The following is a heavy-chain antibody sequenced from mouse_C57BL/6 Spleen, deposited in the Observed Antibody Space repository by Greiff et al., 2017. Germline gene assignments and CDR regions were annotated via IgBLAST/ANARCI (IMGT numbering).Heavy chain of an antibody. Sequence: EVKLVESGGGLVQPKGSLKLSCAASGFSFNTYAMNWVRQAPGKGLEWVARIRSKSNNYATYYADSVKDRFTISRDDSESMLYLQMNNLKTEDTAMYYCVRHAYYSNYDYYAMDYWGQGTSVTVSS. CDR1: GFSFNTYA. CDR3: VRHAYYSNYDYYAMDY. D-gene: IGHD2-5*01. J-gene: IGHJ4*01. V-gene: IGHV10-1*01. CDR2: IRSKSNNYAT.